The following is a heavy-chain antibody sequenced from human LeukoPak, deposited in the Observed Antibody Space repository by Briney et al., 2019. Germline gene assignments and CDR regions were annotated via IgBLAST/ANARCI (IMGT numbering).Heavy chain of an antibody. CDR3: ARATGTGMFDY. Sequence: KASETLSLTCAVSGYSTSSGYYWGWIRRPPGKGLEWIGSIYHSGSTYYNPSLKSRVTISVDTSKNQFSLKLSSVTAADTAVYYCARATGTGMFDYWGQGTLVTVSS. D-gene: IGHD1-1*01. V-gene: IGHV4-38-2*01. CDR2: IYHSGST. J-gene: IGHJ4*02. CDR1: GYSTSSGYY.